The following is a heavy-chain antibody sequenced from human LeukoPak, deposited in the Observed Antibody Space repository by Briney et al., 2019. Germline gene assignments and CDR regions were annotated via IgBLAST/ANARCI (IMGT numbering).Heavy chain of an antibody. CDR3: ARESVGDYGIDAFDI. CDR2: INPNSGGT. J-gene: IGHJ3*02. CDR1: GYTFTGYY. V-gene: IGHV1-2*02. Sequence: ASVKVSCKASGYTFTGYYMHWVRQAPGQGLEWMGWINPNSGGTNYAQKFQGRVTMTRDTSISTAYMELSRLRSDDTAVYYCARESVGDYGIDAFDIWGQGTMVTVSS. D-gene: IGHD4/OR15-4a*01.